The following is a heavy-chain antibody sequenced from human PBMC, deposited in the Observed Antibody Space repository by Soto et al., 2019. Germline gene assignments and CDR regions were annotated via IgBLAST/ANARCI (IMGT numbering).Heavy chain of an antibody. D-gene: IGHD2-8*01. CDR1: GFTFSSYA. Sequence: QVQLVESGGGVVQPGRSLRLSCAASGFTFSSYAMHWVRQAPGKGLEWVAVISYDGSNKYYADSVKGRFTISRDNSKHTLDLKMNSLRAEATAVYYCASVSADAFDIWGQGTMVAVSS. V-gene: IGHV3-30-3*01. J-gene: IGHJ3*02. CDR3: ASVSADAFDI. CDR2: ISYDGSNK.